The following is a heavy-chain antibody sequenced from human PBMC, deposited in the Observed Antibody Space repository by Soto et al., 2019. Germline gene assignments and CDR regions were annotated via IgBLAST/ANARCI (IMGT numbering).Heavy chain of an antibody. CDR1: GGTSSGYT. V-gene: IGHV1-69*01. D-gene: IGHD3-10*01. CDR3: ARGGEATYYTAGTPPNN. CDR2: IIPIFGTT. J-gene: IGHJ4*02. Sequence: QVQLVQSGAEVKEPGSSVKVSCRASGGTSSGYTISWVRLAPGQGLEWVGGIIPIFGTTAYAQKFQDSVTITADESTSAVYMELSSLTSDDTAVYYCARGGEATYYTAGTPPNNWGQGTLVTASS.